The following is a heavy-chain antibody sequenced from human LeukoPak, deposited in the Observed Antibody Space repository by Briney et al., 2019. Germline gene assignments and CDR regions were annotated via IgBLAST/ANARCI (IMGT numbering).Heavy chain of an antibody. V-gene: IGHV4-59*01. Sequence: PSETLSLTCTVSDGSITNYDWSWVRQPPGKGLEFIGHVHYSGTANYNPSLRSRVTISIDTSKKHFFLKLKSVTAADTAVYFCARTNIVATTFFDSWGQGTLVTVSS. CDR2: VHYSGTA. D-gene: IGHD5-12*01. CDR1: DGSITNYD. J-gene: IGHJ4*02. CDR3: ARTNIVATTFFDS.